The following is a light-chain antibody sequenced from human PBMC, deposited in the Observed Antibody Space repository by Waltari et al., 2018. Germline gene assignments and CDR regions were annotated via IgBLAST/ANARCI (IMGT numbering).Light chain of an antibody. Sequence: EIVLTQSPGTLSLSPGERATLSCRATQRVSSSHLAWDQQKPGQAPRLLISGASSRATGIPDRFSASGSGTDFTLTISRLEPEDCAVYYCQQYGSSPLTFGGGTKVEIK. CDR2: GAS. CDR3: QQYGSSPLT. CDR1: QRVSSSH. V-gene: IGKV3-20*01. J-gene: IGKJ4*01.